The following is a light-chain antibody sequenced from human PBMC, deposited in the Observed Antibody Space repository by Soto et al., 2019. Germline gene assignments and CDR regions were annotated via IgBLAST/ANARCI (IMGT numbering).Light chain of an antibody. CDR1: QSISSDH. J-gene: IGKJ3*01. CDR2: GAS. Sequence: EIVLTQSPGTLSLSPGERATLACRASQSISSDHLAWYQQRPGQSPRLLIYGASSRTPGVPDRFSGSGSGTDFTLTISRLEPEDFAVYYCQHYRSAPFTFGPGTKVDI. V-gene: IGKV3-20*01. CDR3: QHYRSAPFT.